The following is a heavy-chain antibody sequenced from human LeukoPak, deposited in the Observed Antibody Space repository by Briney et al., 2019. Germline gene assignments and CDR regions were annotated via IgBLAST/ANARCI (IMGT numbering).Heavy chain of an antibody. Sequence: ETLSLTCTVSGGSISSYYWSWIRQPPGKGLEWVSVIYSGGSTYYSDSVKGRFTISRDNSKNTLYLQMNSLRAEDTAVYYCARGGGSFTWGIDYWGQGTLVTVSS. CDR1: GGSISSYY. CDR3: ARGGGSFTWGIDY. J-gene: IGHJ4*02. CDR2: IYSGGST. D-gene: IGHD1-26*01. V-gene: IGHV3-53*01.